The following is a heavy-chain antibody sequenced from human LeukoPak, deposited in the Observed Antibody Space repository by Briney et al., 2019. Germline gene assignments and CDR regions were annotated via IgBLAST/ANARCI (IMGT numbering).Heavy chain of an antibody. CDR1: GYTFTIYG. V-gene: IGHV1-18*01. J-gene: IGHJ5*02. Sequence: ASVTVSCKASGYTFTIYGISWXRQAPGQGLEWMGGISAYNDKTNYETNFRARVTMTTDTSTTRAYMELRSLTSDETAVYYCARDARTGRWSWFDPWGQGTLVIVSS. D-gene: IGHD2-2*01. CDR2: ISAYNDKT. CDR3: ARDARTGRWSWFDP.